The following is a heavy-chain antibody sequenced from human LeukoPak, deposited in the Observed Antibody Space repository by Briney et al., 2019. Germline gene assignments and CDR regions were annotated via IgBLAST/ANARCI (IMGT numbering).Heavy chain of an antibody. Sequence: SETLSLTCTVSGGSISSYYWSWIRQPPGKGLEWIGYINYSGSTNYNPSLKSRVTISVDTSKNQFSLKLSSVTAADTAVYYCAGEGIAAAGTQIWGQGTLVTVSS. CDR3: AGEGIAAAGTQI. CDR1: GGSISSYY. CDR2: INYSGST. J-gene: IGHJ4*02. V-gene: IGHV4-59*01. D-gene: IGHD6-13*01.